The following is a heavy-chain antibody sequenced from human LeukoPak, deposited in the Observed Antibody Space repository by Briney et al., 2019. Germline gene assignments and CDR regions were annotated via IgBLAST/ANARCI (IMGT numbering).Heavy chain of an antibody. CDR1: GFTFSSYW. CDR3: AKVSLIPS. V-gene: IGHV3-23*01. Sequence: GGSLRLSCATSGFTFSSYWMNWVRQAPGKGLEWVSGISDSGGLTYYADSVKGRFTISRDNFKNTLYLQMNSLTAEDTAVYYCAKVSLIPSWGQGTLVAVSS. CDR2: ISDSGGLT. J-gene: IGHJ5*02.